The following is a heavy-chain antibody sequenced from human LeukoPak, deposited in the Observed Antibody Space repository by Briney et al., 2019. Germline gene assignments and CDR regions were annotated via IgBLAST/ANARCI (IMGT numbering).Heavy chain of an antibody. V-gene: IGHV3-48*04. Sequence: GGSLRLSCAASGFTFSSYAMSWVRQAPGKGLEWVSAISSSGSTIYYADSVKGRFTISRDNAKNSLYLQMNSLRAEDTAVYYCARAGYSTYYFDYWGQGTLVTVSS. CDR2: ISSSGSTI. J-gene: IGHJ4*02. D-gene: IGHD2-8*01. CDR1: GFTFSSYA. CDR3: ARAGYSTYYFDY.